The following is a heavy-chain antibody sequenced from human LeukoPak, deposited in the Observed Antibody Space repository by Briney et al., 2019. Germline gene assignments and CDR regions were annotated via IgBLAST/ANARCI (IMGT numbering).Heavy chain of an antibody. CDR1: VGTFSSYA. D-gene: IGHD1-26*01. V-gene: IGHV1-69*05. J-gene: IGHJ4*02. CDR3: ARVMGSGSYYLFDY. Sequence: SVKASCKASVGTFSSYAISWVRQAPGQGLESMGGIIPIFGTANYAQKLQGRVTITTDESTSTAYMELSSLTSEDTAVYYCARVMGSGSYYLFDYWGQGTLVTVSS. CDR2: IIPIFGTA.